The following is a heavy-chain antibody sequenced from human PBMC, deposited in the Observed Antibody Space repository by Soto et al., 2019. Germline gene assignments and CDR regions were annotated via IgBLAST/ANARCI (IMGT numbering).Heavy chain of an antibody. V-gene: IGHV1-58*01. J-gene: IGHJ6*02. CDR2: IVVGSGNT. Sequence: SVKVSCKASGFTFTSSAVQWVRQARGQRLEWIGWIVVGSGNTNYAQKFQERVTITRDMSTSTAYMELSSLRSEDAAVYYCAAHLYYDDTSLMDVWGQGVTVTVSS. CDR3: AAHLYYDDTSLMDV. CDR1: GFTFTSSA. D-gene: IGHD3-22*01.